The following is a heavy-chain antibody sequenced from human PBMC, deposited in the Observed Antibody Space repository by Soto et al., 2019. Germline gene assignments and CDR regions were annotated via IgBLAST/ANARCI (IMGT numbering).Heavy chain of an antibody. Sequence: SETLSLTCAVYGGSFSGYYWSWIRQPPGKGLEWIGEINHSGSTNYNPSLKSRVTISVDTSKNQFSLKLSSVTAADTAVYYCAERRSWYWGEWFDPWGQGTLVTVSS. J-gene: IGHJ5*02. CDR3: AERRSWYWGEWFDP. D-gene: IGHD6-13*01. V-gene: IGHV4-34*01. CDR2: INHSGST. CDR1: GGSFSGYY.